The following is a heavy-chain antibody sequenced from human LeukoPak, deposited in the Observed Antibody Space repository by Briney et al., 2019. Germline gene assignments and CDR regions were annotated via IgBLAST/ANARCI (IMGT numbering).Heavy chain of an antibody. V-gene: IGHV3-33*06. CDR1: GFTFSSYG. CDR2: IWYDGSNK. CDR3: AKAQTANWDFNYYGLDV. J-gene: IGHJ6*02. D-gene: IGHD7-27*01. Sequence: TGGSLRLTCAASGFTFSSYGMHWVRQAPGKGLEWVAVIWYDGSNKYYADSVKGRFTISRDNSKNTLYLQLSSLRAEDTAVYYCAKAQTANWDFNYYGLDVWGQGTTVSVSS.